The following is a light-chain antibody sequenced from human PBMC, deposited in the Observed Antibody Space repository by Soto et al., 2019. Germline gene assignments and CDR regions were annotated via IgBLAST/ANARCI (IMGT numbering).Light chain of an antibody. J-gene: IGKJ5*01. Sequence: EIVLTQSPATLSLSPGERATLSCRASQSVTSYLAWYQQRPGQAPRLLIYDASRRATGIPARFSGSGSGADFTLTISTLEPEEFAVYYCQQRSSWPITFGQWTRQEIK. CDR2: DAS. V-gene: IGKV3-11*01. CDR1: QSVTSY. CDR3: QQRSSWPIT.